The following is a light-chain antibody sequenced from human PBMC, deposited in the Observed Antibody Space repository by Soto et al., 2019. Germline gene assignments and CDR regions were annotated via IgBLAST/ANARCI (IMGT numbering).Light chain of an antibody. J-gene: IGKJ4*01. CDR3: QQYNSYPALT. V-gene: IGKV1-5*01. Sequence: DSQMTHSPSALSASMGDRVTITCRASQTIFNCLAWYQRKPGRAPNLLIYDASSLQSGVPSTFSGSGSGTEFTLTISSLQPGDFATYYCQQYNSYPALTFGGGTKVDIK. CDR2: DAS. CDR1: QTIFNC.